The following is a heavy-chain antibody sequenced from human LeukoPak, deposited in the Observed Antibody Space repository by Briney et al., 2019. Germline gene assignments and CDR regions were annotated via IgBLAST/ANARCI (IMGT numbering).Heavy chain of an antibody. V-gene: IGHV4-34*01. CDR3: ASASSYDILTGYNDAFDI. Sequence: SETLSLTCAVYGGSFSGYYWSWIRQPPGKGLEWIGEINHSGSTNYNPSLKSRVTISVDTFKNQFSLKLSSVTAADTAVYYCASASSYDILTGYNDAFDIWGQGTMVTVSS. CDR1: GGSFSGYY. J-gene: IGHJ3*02. CDR2: INHSGST. D-gene: IGHD3-9*01.